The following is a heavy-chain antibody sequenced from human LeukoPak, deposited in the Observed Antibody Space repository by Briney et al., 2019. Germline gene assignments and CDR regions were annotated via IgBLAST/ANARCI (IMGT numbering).Heavy chain of an antibody. V-gene: IGHV3-21*01. Sequence: GGSLTLSCAASGFPFSNAWMSWVRQAPGKGLEWVSSISRSSSYIYYADSVKGRFTISTDNAKNSLYLQMNSLRAEDTAVHYCARAGYDSSGEGAFDIWGQGNMVTVSS. CDR1: GFPFSNAW. J-gene: IGHJ3*02. CDR2: ISRSSSYI. CDR3: ARAGYDSSGEGAFDI. D-gene: IGHD3-22*01.